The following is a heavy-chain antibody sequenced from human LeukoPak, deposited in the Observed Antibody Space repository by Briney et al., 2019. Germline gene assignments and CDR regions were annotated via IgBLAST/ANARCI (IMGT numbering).Heavy chain of an antibody. Sequence: PGGSLRLSCAASGFTFSSYWMSWVRQAPGKGLEWVANIKQDGSEKYYVDSVKGRFTISRDNAKNSLYLQMNSLRAEDTAVYYCARRGSGGSYTGFDYWGQGTLVTVSS. D-gene: IGHD1-26*01. J-gene: IGHJ4*02. CDR2: IKQDGSEK. CDR1: GFTFSSYW. V-gene: IGHV3-7*01. CDR3: ARRGSGGSYTGFDY.